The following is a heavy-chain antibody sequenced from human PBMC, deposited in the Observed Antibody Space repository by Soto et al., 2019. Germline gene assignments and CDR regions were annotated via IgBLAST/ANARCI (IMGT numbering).Heavy chain of an antibody. Sequence: EVQLVESGGGLVQPGESLRLSCAASGFTFSSFNMHWVRQAPGKGLEWVSYISASSTTVYYADSVKGRFTISRDNAKNSLFLQMNSLRDEDTAVDYCARIYRRDGNKYADYWGQGTLVTVSS. D-gene: IGHD3-16*02. CDR2: ISASSTTV. CDR3: ARIYRRDGNKYADY. V-gene: IGHV3-48*02. CDR1: GFTFSSFN. J-gene: IGHJ4*02.